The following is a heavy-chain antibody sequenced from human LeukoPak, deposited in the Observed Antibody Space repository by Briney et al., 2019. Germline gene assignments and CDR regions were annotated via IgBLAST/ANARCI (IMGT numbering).Heavy chain of an antibody. V-gene: IGHV1-2*02. D-gene: IGHD6-25*01. CDR2: INPNSGGT. CDR3: ARDFYGYFAFDI. J-gene: IGHJ3*02. Sequence: GASVKASCKASGYTFTGYYMHWVRQAPGQGLEWMGWINPNSGGTNYAQKLQGRVTMTTDTSTSTAYMELRSLRSDDTAVYYCARDFYGYFAFDIWGQGTMVTVSS. CDR1: GYTFTGYY.